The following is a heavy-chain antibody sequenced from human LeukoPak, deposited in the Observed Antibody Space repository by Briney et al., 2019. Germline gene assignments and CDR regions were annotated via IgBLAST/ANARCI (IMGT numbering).Heavy chain of an antibody. D-gene: IGHD4-23*01. CDR2: INSDGSST. J-gene: IGHJ4*02. V-gene: IGHV3-74*01. CDR1: GFTFSSYW. Sequence: DPGGSLRLSCAASGFTFSSYWMHWVRQAPGKGLVWVSRINSDGSSTSYADSVKGRFTISRDNAKNTLYLQMNSLRAEDTAVYYCAREGTDYGGNSRGLDYWGQGTLVTVSS. CDR3: AREGTDYGGNSRGLDY.